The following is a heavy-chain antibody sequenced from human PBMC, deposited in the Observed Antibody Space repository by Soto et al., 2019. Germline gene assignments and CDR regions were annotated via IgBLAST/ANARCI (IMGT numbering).Heavy chain of an antibody. V-gene: IGHV3-30*04. D-gene: IGHD2-8*01. CDR3: ARDAYCSNGVCYGGIFDY. CDR1: GFTFSSYA. Sequence: QVQLVESGGGVVQPGRSLRLSCAASGFTFSSYAMHWVRQAPGKGLEWVAVISYDGSNKYYADSVKGRLTIFRDNSKNKMYLQMNSLRAEDTAVYYCARDAYCSNGVCYGGIFDYWGQGTLVTVSS. CDR2: ISYDGSNK. J-gene: IGHJ4*02.